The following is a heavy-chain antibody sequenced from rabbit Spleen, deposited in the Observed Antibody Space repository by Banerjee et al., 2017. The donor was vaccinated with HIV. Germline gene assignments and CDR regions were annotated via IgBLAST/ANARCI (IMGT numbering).Heavy chain of an antibody. CDR1: GFSFSGSYY. V-gene: IGHV1S45*01. J-gene: IGHJ4*01. CDR3: ARDGIFGSATTIFNL. CDR2: IYAGSSGNT. D-gene: IGHD4-2*01. Sequence: QEQLEESGGDLVKPEGSLTLTCTASGFSFSGSYYMCWVRQAPGKGLEWIACIYAGSSGNTAYASWAKGRFTISKTSSTTVTLQMTSLTAADTATYFCARDGIFGSATTIFNLWGPGTLVTVS.